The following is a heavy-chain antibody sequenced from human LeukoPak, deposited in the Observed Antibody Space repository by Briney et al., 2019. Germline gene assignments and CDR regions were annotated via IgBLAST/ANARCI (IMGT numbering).Heavy chain of an antibody. CDR3: ARDGDYIMPPFDY. J-gene: IGHJ4*02. CDR2: MKQDGSET. V-gene: IGHV3-7*01. Sequence: GGALRLSCAASGFTFTRYWMSWVREAPGKGVEWVANMKQDGSETHYVDSVKGRFTISRDNARNSVYLQLNSLSHDDTAVYYCARDGDYIMPPFDYWGQGILVTVSS. CDR1: GFTFTRYW. D-gene: IGHD4-17*01.